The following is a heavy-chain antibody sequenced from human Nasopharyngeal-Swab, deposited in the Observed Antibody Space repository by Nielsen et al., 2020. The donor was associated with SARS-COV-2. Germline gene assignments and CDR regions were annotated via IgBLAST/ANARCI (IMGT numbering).Heavy chain of an antibody. D-gene: IGHD5-18*01. CDR1: AGTFSSYD. CDR2: IISIFGTA. V-gene: IGHV1-69*01. Sequence: SVKDSCKASAGTFSSYDIIWGRQHAGQGGEWMVGIISIFGTANYAQKFQGRVTITADESTSTAYMELNSLRSEYTAVYYCARVTSMAEFYYYVMDVWGQGTTVTVSS. CDR3: ARVTSMAEFYYYVMDV. J-gene: IGHJ6*02.